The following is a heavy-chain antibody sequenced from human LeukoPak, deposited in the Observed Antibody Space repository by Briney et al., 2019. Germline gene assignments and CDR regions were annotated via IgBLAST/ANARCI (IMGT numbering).Heavy chain of an antibody. J-gene: IGHJ4*02. CDR3: ARGGSASPIDY. CDR1: GFTFSNYA. CDR2: IS. Sequence: GGPLRLSCAASGFTFSNYAMHWVRQAPGKGLEWVAVISYADSVKGRFTISRDNSNNTLYLHVNSLRPEDTAVYYCARGGSASPIDYWGQGTLVTVSS. V-gene: IGHV3-30*04. D-gene: IGHD6-19*01.